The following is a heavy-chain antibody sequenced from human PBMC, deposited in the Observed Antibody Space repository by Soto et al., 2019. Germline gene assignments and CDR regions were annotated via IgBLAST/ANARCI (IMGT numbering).Heavy chain of an antibody. CDR2: ISGSGGST. CDR3: AKDPLRYFDWLSPNPPDY. CDR1: GFTFSSYA. Sequence: GGSLRLSCAASGFTFSSYAMSWVRQAPGKGLEWVSAISGSGGSTYYADSVKGRFTISRDNSKNTLYLQMNSLRAEDTAVYYCAKDPLRYFDWLSPNPPDYWGQGTLVTVSS. D-gene: IGHD3-9*01. J-gene: IGHJ4*02. V-gene: IGHV3-23*01.